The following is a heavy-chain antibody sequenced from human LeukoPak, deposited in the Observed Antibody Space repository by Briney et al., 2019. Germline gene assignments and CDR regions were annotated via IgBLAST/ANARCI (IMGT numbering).Heavy chain of an antibody. J-gene: IGHJ4*02. CDR2: ITGSGDKT. V-gene: IGHV3-23*01. D-gene: IGHD4-11*01. CDR1: GFTFSSYG. Sequence: GRSLRLSCAASGFTFSSYGIHWVRQAPGKGLEWVSGITGSGDKTYYTDSLKGRFTISRDNSKNTLFLQMSSLRADDTAVYYCAKDRVTTVTTFFSQFDYWGQGTLVTVSS. CDR3: AKDRVTTVTTFFSQFDY.